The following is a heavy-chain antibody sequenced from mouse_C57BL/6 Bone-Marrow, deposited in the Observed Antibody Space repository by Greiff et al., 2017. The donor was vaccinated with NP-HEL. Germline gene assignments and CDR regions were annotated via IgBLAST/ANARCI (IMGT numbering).Heavy chain of an antibody. Sequence: QVQLQQSGAELARPGASVKLSCKASGYTFTSYGISWVKQRTGQGLEWIGEIYPRSGNTYYNEKSKGKATLTADKSSSTAYMELRSLTSEDSAVYVWARNSNRAWFAYWGQGTLVTVSA. CDR2: IYPRSGNT. J-gene: IGHJ3*01. CDR1: GYTFTSYG. V-gene: IGHV1-81*01. D-gene: IGHD2-5*01. CDR3: ARNSNRAWFAY.